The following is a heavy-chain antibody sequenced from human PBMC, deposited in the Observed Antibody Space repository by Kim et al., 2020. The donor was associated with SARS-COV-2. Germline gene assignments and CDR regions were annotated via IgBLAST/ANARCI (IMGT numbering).Heavy chain of an antibody. Sequence: ASVKVSCKASGYTFTSYGISWVRQAPGQGLEWMGWISAYNGNTNYAQKLQGRVTMTTDTSTSTAYMELRSLRSDDTAVYYCARDLSFDYGDYRGFDYWGQGTLVTVSS. CDR2: ISAYNGNT. CDR1: GYTFTSYG. V-gene: IGHV1-18*01. CDR3: ARDLSFDYGDYRGFDY. J-gene: IGHJ4*02. D-gene: IGHD4-17*01.